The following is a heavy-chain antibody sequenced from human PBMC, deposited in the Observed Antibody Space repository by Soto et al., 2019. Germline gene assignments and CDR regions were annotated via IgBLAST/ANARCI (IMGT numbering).Heavy chain of an antibody. CDR2: ITNNGGST. D-gene: IGHD5-18*01. CDR3: AKGGAMITAQFDS. Sequence: EVQLLKSGGGLVQPGGSLRLSCAASEFTFSNYAMSWVRQAPGKGLEWVSTITNNGGSTYFADSVKGRFSISRDNSKNTLYLQMVRLRAEDTALYYCAKGGAMITAQFDSWGQGTLVTVSS. CDR1: EFTFSNYA. J-gene: IGHJ4*02. V-gene: IGHV3-23*01.